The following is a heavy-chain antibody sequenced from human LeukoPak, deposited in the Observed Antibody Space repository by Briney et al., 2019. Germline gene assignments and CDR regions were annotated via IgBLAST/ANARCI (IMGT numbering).Heavy chain of an antibody. CDR1: GFTFSSYW. J-gene: IGHJ4*02. CDR3: ARRRGSYCFDY. Sequence: GGSLRLSCAAPGFTFSSYWMSWVRQAPGKGLEWVANIKQDGSEKYYVDSVKGRFTISRDNAKNSLYLQMNSLRAEDTAVYYCARRRGSYCFDYWGQGTLVTVSS. V-gene: IGHV3-7*01. D-gene: IGHD1-26*01. CDR2: IKQDGSEK.